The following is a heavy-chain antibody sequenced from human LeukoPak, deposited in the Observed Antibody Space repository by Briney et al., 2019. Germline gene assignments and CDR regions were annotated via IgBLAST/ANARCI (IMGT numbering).Heavy chain of an antibody. V-gene: IGHV1-46*01. Sequence: ASVKVSCKASGYSFTSDYMHWVRQAPGQGLEWMGIVNPSGGATSYAQKFQGRVTMTRDTSTSTVYMELSSLRSDDTAVYYCARGMIGTSQLENWGQGTLVTVSS. CDR3: ARGMIGTSQLEN. J-gene: IGHJ4*02. CDR2: VNPSGGAT. D-gene: IGHD1-1*01. CDR1: GYSFTSDY.